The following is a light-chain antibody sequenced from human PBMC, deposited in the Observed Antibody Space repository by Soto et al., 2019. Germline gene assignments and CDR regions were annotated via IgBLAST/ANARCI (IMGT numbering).Light chain of an antibody. J-gene: IGKJ4*01. CDR1: QSVNIN. Sequence: EIAMTQSPVTLSASPGERVTLSCRASQSVNINLAWYQQRPGQAPRVLIYGASNRASGIPDRFSGSGSGTDLTLTIISLEPDDCARYYCKQYKDWPPLNVGGGTRVEIK. CDR2: GAS. CDR3: KQYKDWPPLN. V-gene: IGKV3D-15*01.